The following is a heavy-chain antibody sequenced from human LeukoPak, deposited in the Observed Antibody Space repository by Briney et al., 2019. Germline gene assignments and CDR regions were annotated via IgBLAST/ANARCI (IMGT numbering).Heavy chain of an antibody. D-gene: IGHD3-10*01. J-gene: IGHJ4*02. CDR1: GFTFSSYS. CDR3: ARESAYGSGSGGFDY. Sequence: GGSLRLSCAASGFTFSSYSMNWVRQAPGKGLEWISYISSSSTTIYYADSVKGRFTISRDNSKNTLYLQMNSLRAEDTAVYYCARESAYGSGSGGFDYWGQGTLVTVSS. CDR2: ISSSSTTI. V-gene: IGHV3-48*01.